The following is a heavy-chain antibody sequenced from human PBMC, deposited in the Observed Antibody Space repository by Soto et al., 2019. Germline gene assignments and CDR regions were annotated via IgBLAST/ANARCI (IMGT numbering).Heavy chain of an antibody. CDR1: GFTVSSNY. CDR2: IYSGGST. D-gene: IGHD1-26*01. J-gene: IGHJ4*02. V-gene: IGHV3-53*01. Sequence: EVQLVESGGGLIQPGGSLRLSCAASGFTVSSNYMSWVRQAPGKGLEWVSVIYSGGSTYYADSVKGRFTISRDNSKNTLYLQMNSLRAEDTAVYYCARNAYRYSGSYGWEFDYWGQGTLVTVSS. CDR3: ARNAYRYSGSYGWEFDY.